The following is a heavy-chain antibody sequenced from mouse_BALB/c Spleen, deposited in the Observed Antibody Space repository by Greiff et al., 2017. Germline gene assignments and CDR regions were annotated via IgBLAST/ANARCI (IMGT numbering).Heavy chain of an antibody. V-gene: IGHV2-9*02. D-gene: IGHD3-2*01. CDR2: IWAGGST. CDR3: ARGQGNYYAMDD. CDR1: GFSFTSYC. Sequence: QVQLKESGPGLVAPSQSLSLSCTVSGFSFTSYCVHWVRQPPGKGLEWLGVIWAGGSTNYNSAIMSRLTIITDDAKSQVFLKMNSMRTDDTAMYYCARGQGNYYAMDDWGQGTSVTVSS. J-gene: IGHJ4*01.